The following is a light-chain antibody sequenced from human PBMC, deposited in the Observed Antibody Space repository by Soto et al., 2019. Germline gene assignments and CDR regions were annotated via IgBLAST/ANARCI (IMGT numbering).Light chain of an antibody. CDR1: QTVSSN. V-gene: IGKV3-15*01. Sequence: EIVMTQSSATLSVSPGERATLSCRASQTVSSNLARYQQKPGQAPRLLIYGASTRATGIPARFSGSGSGREFTLTISSLQSEDFAVYYCQQYNNWPHTFGQGTKLEIK. CDR2: GAS. J-gene: IGKJ2*01. CDR3: QQYNNWPHT.